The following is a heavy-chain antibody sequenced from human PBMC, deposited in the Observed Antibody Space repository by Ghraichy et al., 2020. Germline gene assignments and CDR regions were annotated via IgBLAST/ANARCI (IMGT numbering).Heavy chain of an antibody. CDR2: ISGSGGIT. V-gene: IGHV3-23*01. CDR1: GFTFSSYA. J-gene: IGHJ6*03. Sequence: GGSLRLSCAASGFTFSSYAMSWVRQAPGKGLEWVSGISGSGGITYYADSVKGRFTISRDNSKNTLYLQMNSLRAEDTAVYSCAKVTYYFGYYYMDVWGKGTTVTVSS. CDR3: AKVTYYFGYYYMDV. D-gene: IGHD3-10*01.